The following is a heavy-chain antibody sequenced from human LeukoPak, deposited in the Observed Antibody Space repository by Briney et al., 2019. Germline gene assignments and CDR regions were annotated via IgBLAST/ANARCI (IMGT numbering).Heavy chain of an antibody. D-gene: IGHD6-13*01. V-gene: IGHV4-59*12. CDR3: ARGSIAAAGTQGIFDY. CDR2: IFYTGDS. Sequence: SETLSLTCTVSGVSSSSSYWSWIRQPPGKGLEWIGYIFYTGDSNHNPSLKSRVTISVDTSKNQFSLKLSSVTAADTAVYYCARGSIAAAGTQGIFDYWGQGALVTVSS. CDR1: GVSSSSSY. J-gene: IGHJ4*02.